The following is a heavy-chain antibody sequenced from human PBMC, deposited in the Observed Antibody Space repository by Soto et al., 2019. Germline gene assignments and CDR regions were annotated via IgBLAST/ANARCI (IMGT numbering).Heavy chain of an antibody. D-gene: IGHD3-3*01. V-gene: IGHV4-34*01. J-gene: IGHJ4*02. Sequence: QVQLQQWGAGLLKLSETLSLTCPVNGGSFSDYYWTWIRQPPGKGLEWIGEVNHGGSTHYNPSLKSRVSISVDTSKKQFSLNLTFVTAADTAVYYCAREWWSGSLIGGSLGGEGTLVTVSS. CDR1: GGSFSDYY. CDR3: AREWWSGSLIGGSL. CDR2: VNHGGST.